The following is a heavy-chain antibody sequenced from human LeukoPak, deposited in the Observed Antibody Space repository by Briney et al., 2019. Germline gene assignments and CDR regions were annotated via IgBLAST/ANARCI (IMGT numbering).Heavy chain of an antibody. Sequence: GGSLTLSCAASGFTFRSYNMNWVRQAPGKRPEWVSSISSSSSYIYYADSVKGRFTISRDNAKNSLYLQMNSLRAEDTALYYCARGASRADYWGQGTLVTVSS. CDR1: GFTFRSYN. CDR3: ARGASRADY. V-gene: IGHV3-21*01. J-gene: IGHJ4*02. CDR2: ISSSSSYI.